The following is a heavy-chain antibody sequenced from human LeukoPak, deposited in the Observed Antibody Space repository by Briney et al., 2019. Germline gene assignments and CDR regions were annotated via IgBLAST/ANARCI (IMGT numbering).Heavy chain of an antibody. CDR2: MNPNSGNT. Sequence: ASVKVSCKASGYTFTSYDINWVRQATGQGLEWMGWMNPNSGNTGYAQKFQGRVTMTRNTSISTAYMELSSLRSEDTAVYYCARDPYYYGSGSYGDAFDIWGQGSMVTVSS. J-gene: IGHJ3*02. CDR1: GYTFTSYD. D-gene: IGHD3-10*01. V-gene: IGHV1-8*01. CDR3: ARDPYYYGSGSYGDAFDI.